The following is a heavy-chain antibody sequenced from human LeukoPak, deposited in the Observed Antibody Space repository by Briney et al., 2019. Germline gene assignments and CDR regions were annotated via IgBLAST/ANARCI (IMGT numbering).Heavy chain of an antibody. CDR3: ARDRYGFYIDY. Sequence: PSQTLSLTCAVSGGSISSCGYSWSWIRQPPGKGLEWIGYIYHSGSTYYNPSLKSRVTISVDRSKNQFSLKLSSVTAADTAVYYCARDRYGFYIDYWGQGTLVTVSS. V-gene: IGHV4-30-2*01. D-gene: IGHD5-18*01. J-gene: IGHJ4*02. CDR1: GGSISSCGYS. CDR2: IYHSGST.